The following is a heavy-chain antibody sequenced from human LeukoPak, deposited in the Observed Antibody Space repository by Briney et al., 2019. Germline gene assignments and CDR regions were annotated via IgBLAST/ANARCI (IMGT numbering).Heavy chain of an antibody. CDR2: IYPTGTT. V-gene: IGHV4-4*09. CDR3: ARHPRPAIHWYFDL. Sequence: SETLSLTCTVSGDSISNYYWSWVRRLPGKGLEWIGYIYPTGTTNYSPSLKSRVTISLDTSKNQLSLNLNSVTAADTAVYYCARHPRPAIHWYFDLWGRGIPVTVSS. D-gene: IGHD3-3*01. J-gene: IGHJ2*01. CDR1: GDSISNYY.